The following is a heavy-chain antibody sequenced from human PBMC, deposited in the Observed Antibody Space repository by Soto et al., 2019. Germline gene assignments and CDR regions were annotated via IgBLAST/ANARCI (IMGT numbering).Heavy chain of an antibody. CDR1: GFSLTTDRVG. V-gene: IGHV2-5*02. CDR2: IYWDDSK. Sequence: KESGPTLVKPTQTLTLTCPFSGFSLTTDRVGVGWIRQPPGEALEWLAVIYWDDSKTYRPSLESRLTITKDTSKNQVALTMTNMDSLDTATYYCAHAYGGRSLYWGQGTLVTVSS. J-gene: IGHJ4*02. CDR3: AHAYGGRSLY. D-gene: IGHD1-26*01.